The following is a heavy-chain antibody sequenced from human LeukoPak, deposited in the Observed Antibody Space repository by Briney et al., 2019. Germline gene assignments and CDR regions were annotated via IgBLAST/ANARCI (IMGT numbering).Heavy chain of an antibody. V-gene: IGHV3-23*01. Sequence: PGGSLRLSCAASGFTFSSYAMSWVRQAPGKGLEWVSAISGSGGSTYYADSVKGRFTISRDNSKNTLYLQMNSLRAEDTAVYYCAKGGAPYYYGSGSYFDYWGQGTLVTVSS. CDR2: ISGSGGST. CDR3: AKGGAPYYYGSGSYFDY. D-gene: IGHD3-10*01. J-gene: IGHJ4*02. CDR1: GFTFSSYA.